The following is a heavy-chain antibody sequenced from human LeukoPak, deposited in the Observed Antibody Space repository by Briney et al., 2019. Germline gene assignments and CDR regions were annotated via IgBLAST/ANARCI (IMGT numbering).Heavy chain of an antibody. J-gene: IGHJ3*02. CDR2: IGTAGDT. CDR3: ARARFGDDAFDI. Sequence: GGSLRLSCAASGFTFSSYDTHWVRQATGKGLEWVSAIGTAGDTYYPGSVKGRFTISRENAKNSLYLQMNSLRAGDTAVYYCARARFGDDAFDIWGQGTMVTVSS. CDR1: GFTFSSYD. V-gene: IGHV3-13*04. D-gene: IGHD3-10*01.